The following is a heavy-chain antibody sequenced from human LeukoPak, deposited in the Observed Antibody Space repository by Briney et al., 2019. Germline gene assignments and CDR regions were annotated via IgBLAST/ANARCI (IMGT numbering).Heavy chain of an antibody. CDR3: ARGPNYFDY. V-gene: IGHV3-7*01. J-gene: IGHJ4*02. Sequence: HGGSLRLSCAGSGFIFTTSWMTWVRQAPGKGPEWVASTKDDGSDKYYVDSVKGRFTISRDNAKNSLFLQMNSLRVEDTAVYYCARGPNYFDYWGQGTLVTVSS. CDR1: GFIFTTSW. CDR2: TKDDGSDK.